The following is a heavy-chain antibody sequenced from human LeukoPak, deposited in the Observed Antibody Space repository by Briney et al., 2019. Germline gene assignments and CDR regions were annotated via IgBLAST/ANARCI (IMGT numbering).Heavy chain of an antibody. Sequence: SETLSLTCTVSGGSISSSSYYWSWIRRHPGKGLEWIGYIYYSGSTFYNPSLKSRVTISVDTSKNQFSLKLSSVTAADTAVYYCARGYDFWSGSSYGMDVWGQGTTVTVSS. J-gene: IGHJ6*02. CDR2: IYYSGST. D-gene: IGHD3-3*01. CDR1: GGSISSSSYY. V-gene: IGHV4-31*03. CDR3: ARGYDFWSGSSYGMDV.